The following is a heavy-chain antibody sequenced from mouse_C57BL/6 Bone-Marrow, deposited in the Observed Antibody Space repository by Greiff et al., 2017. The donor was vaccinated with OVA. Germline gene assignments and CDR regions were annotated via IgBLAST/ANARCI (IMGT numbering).Heavy chain of an antibody. CDR1: GYTFTSYW. CDR2: IDPSDSYT. CDR3: AREDDDHGFAS. D-gene: IGHD2-4*01. V-gene: IGHV1-69*01. Sequence: VQLQQPGAELVMPGASVKLSCKASGYTFTSYWMHWVKQRPGQGLEWIGEIDPSDSYTNYNQKFKGKSTLTVDKASSTAYLQLSSLTSEDSAVYYCAREDDDHGFASWGQGTLVTVSA. J-gene: IGHJ3*01.